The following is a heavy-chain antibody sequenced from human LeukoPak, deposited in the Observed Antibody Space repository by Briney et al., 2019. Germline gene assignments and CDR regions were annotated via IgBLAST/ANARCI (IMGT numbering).Heavy chain of an antibody. CDR3: AREGTAVRGVSDFYYFDY. D-gene: IGHD3-10*01. CDR2: FFTSGTSGTT. CDR1: GGSVSTYY. V-gene: IGHV4-4*07. J-gene: IGHJ4*02. Sequence: SETLSLTCTVSGGSVSTYYWSWIRQPAGKGLEFIGRFFTSGTSGTTNYNPSLKSRVTMSLDTSKNQFSLKLSSVTAADTAVYYCAREGTAVRGVSDFYYFDYWGQGTLVTVSS.